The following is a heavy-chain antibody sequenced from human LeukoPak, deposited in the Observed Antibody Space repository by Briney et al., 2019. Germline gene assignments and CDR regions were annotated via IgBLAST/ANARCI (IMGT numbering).Heavy chain of an antibody. CDR1: GFTFRSYG. D-gene: IGHD6-19*01. V-gene: IGHV3-33*01. CDR2: IWYDGSNK. J-gene: IGHJ4*02. CDR3: ATAVASSSGWYADY. Sequence: GRSLRLSFAASGFTFRSYGMHWVRQAPGKGLEWVAVIWYDGSNKYYADSVKGRFTVSRDNSKNTLYLQMNSLRAEDTAVYYCATAVASSSGWYADYWGQGTLVTVSS.